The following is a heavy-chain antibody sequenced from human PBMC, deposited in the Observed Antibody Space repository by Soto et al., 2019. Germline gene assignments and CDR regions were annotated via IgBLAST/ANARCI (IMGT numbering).Heavy chain of an antibody. V-gene: IGHV4-59*01. CDR3: ARGEDAFFYYGLDV. J-gene: IGHJ6*02. CDR1: GGSITSSY. CDR2: IYDTGISGYTPST. Sequence: SGTLSLTCAVSGGSITSSYWSWIRRPPGKGLEWIAYIYDTGISGYTPSTSYNPSLKSRVTMSVDTSKSQFSLKLTSVTAADTAVYYCARGEDAFFYYGLDVWGQGITVTVSS.